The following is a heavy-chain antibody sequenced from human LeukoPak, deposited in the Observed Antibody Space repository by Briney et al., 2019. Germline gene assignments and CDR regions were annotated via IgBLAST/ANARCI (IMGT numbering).Heavy chain of an antibody. Sequence: PSETLSLTCTVSGGSISSYYWSWIRQPAGKGLERIGRIYTSGSTNYNASLKSRVSMSVDTSKNRFSLKLSSVTAADTAVFYCARENSGSYREFDYWGQGTLVTVSS. CDR1: GGSISSYY. D-gene: IGHD1-26*01. CDR2: IYTSGST. J-gene: IGHJ4*02. V-gene: IGHV4-4*07. CDR3: ARENSGSYREFDY.